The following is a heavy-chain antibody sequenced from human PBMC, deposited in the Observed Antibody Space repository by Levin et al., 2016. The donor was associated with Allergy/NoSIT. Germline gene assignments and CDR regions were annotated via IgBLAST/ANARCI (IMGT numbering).Heavy chain of an antibody. J-gene: IGHJ5*02. V-gene: IGHV3-30*02. Sequence: GESLKISCAASGFTFRNYGMHWVRQAPGTGLEWVAFIRYDESNKYYADSVRGRFTISRGNSKNTLYLQMNSLRADDTAVYYCAKADRVSCSGIKCYPLDHWGQGTLVTVSS. CDR1: GFTFRNYG. CDR3: AKADRVSCSGIKCYPLDH. CDR2: IRYDESNK. D-gene: IGHD2-15*01.